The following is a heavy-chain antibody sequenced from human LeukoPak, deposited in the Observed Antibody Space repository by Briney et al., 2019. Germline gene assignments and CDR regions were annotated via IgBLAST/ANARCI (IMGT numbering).Heavy chain of an antibody. CDR1: GLTFSTYT. Sequence: GGSLRLSCAASGLTFSTYTMNWVRQAPGKGLEWVSSISSGSSYIYYADSMKGRFTVSRDNAKNSLYLQMNSRKAEDTAVYFCASHYDIDYWGQGTLVTASS. V-gene: IGHV3-21*06. CDR3: ASHYDIDY. D-gene: IGHD3-9*01. CDR2: ISSGSSYI. J-gene: IGHJ4*02.